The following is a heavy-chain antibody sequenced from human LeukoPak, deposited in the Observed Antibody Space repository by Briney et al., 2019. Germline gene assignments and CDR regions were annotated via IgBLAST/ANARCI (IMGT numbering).Heavy chain of an antibody. Sequence: APLRLSCAASVIMSSDYAMSCVRDAGGKVLQWVSTISRSGDNTYYADSVKGRFTISRDNSKNTLYVQMNSLRAEDTAIYYCAKAGANWFDPWGQGTLVTVSS. J-gene: IGHJ5*02. CDR3: AKAGANWFDP. V-gene: IGHV3-23*01. CDR1: VIMSSDYA. D-gene: IGHD3-10*01. CDR2: ISRSGDNT.